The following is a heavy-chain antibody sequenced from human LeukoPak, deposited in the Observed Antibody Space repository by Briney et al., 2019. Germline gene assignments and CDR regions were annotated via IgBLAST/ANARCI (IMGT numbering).Heavy chain of an antibody. J-gene: IGHJ4*02. Sequence: SETLSLTCTVSGGSISSSSYYWGWIRQPPGKGLEWIGSIYYSGSTYYNPSLKSRVTISVDTSKNQFSLKLSSVTAADTAVYYCARRAAEGGYYFDYWGQGTLVTVSS. V-gene: IGHV4-39*01. CDR1: GGSISSSSYY. CDR3: ARRAAEGGYYFDY. CDR2: IYYSGST. D-gene: IGHD1-14*01.